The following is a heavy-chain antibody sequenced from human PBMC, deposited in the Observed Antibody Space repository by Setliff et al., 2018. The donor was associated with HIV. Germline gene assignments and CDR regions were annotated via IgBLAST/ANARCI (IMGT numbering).Heavy chain of an antibody. Sequence: SETLSLTCVASAYSISSSYWWGWIRQPPGKGLEWIGWIGYIYKGGSTYYNPSLKSRVTMSEDTSKNQFSLTLRSVTAVDTAVYYCARSALWFGEADWYFDLWGRGTLVTVSS. CDR1: AYSISSSYW. J-gene: IGHJ2*01. CDR3: ARSALWFGEADWYFDL. V-gene: IGHV4-28*01. D-gene: IGHD3-10*01. CDR2: IYKGGST.